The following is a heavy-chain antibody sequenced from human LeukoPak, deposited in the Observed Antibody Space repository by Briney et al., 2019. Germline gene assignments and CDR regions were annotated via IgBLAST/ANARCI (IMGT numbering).Heavy chain of an antibody. D-gene: IGHD5-18*01. CDR2: IYYSGST. CDR1: GGSISSYY. CDR3: ATLGQARGYSYGPVDY. J-gene: IGHJ4*02. Sequence: SETLSLTCTVSGGSISSYYWSWIRQPPGKGLEWIGYIYYSGSTNYNPSLKSRVTISVLTSKNQFSLKLGSVTAADTAVYYCATLGQARGYSYGPVDYWGQGSLVTASS. V-gene: IGHV4-59*08.